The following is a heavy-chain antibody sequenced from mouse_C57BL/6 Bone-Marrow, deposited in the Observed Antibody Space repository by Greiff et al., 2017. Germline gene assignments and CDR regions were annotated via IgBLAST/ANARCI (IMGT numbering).Heavy chain of an antibody. Sequence: DVQLVESGGGLVKPGGSLKLSCAASGFTFSDYGMHWVRQAPETGLEWVAYISSGSSTIYYADTVKGRFPISRDNAKNTLFLQMTSLRSEDTAMYYCARNNGSSFRYFDVWGTGTTVTVTS. J-gene: IGHJ1*03. D-gene: IGHD1-1*01. CDR2: ISSGSSTI. CDR3: ARNNGSSFRYFDV. CDR1: GFTFSDYG. V-gene: IGHV5-17*01.